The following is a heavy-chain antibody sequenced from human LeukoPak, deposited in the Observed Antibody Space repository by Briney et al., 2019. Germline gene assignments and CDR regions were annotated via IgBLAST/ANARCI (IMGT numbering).Heavy chain of an antibody. CDR2: ISWNSGSI. V-gene: IGHV3-9*01. Sequence: SLRLSCAASGFTFDDYAMHWVRQAPGKGLEWVSGISWNSGSIGYADSVKGRFTISRDNAKNSLYLQMNSLRAEDTALYYCAKGGGALYCSGGSCYADYYYMDVWGKGTTVTISS. D-gene: IGHD2-15*01. CDR3: AKGGGALYCSGGSCYADYYYMDV. CDR1: GFTFDDYA. J-gene: IGHJ6*03.